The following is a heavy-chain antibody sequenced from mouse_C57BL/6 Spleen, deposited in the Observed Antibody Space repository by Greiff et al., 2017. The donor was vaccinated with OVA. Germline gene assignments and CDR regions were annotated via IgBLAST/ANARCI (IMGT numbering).Heavy chain of an antibody. CDR2: ISYDGSN. CDR3: ARADYDG. D-gene: IGHD2-4*01. J-gene: IGHJ3*02. CDR1: GYSITSGYY. V-gene: IGHV3-6*01. Sequence: EVQLMESGPGLVKPSQSLSLTCSVTGYSITSGYYWNWIRQFPGNKLEWMGYISYDGSNNYNPSLKNRISITRDTSKNQFFLKLNSVTTEDTATYYCARADYDGWGQGTLVTVSA.